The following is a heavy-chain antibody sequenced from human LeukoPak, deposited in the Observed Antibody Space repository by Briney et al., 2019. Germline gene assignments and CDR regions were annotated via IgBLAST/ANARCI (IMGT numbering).Heavy chain of an antibody. V-gene: IGHV1-69*05. J-gene: IGHJ4*02. CDR1: GSTFSSYA. D-gene: IGHD2-15*01. CDR3: ACTPISGGHTRSRFDY. CDR2: IIPIFGTA. Sequence: SVKVSCKASGSTFSSYAISWVRQAPGQGLEWMGGIIPIFGTANYAQKFQGRVAITTDESTSTAYMKLSSLRSEDTAVYYCACTPISGGHTRSRFDYWGQGTLVTVSS.